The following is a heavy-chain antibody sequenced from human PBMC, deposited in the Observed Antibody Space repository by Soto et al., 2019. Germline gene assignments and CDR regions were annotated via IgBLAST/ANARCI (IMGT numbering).Heavy chain of an antibody. CDR2: IYYSGST. J-gene: IGHJ3*02. CDR3: ARGSGPNDAFDI. CDR1: GGSVSSGSYY. Sequence: QVQLQESGPGLVKPSETLSLTCTVSGGSVSSGSYYWSWIRQPPGKGLEWIGYIYYSGSTNYDPSLKSGVTISVDTSKSQFSLKLSSVTAADTAVYYCARGSGPNDAFDIWGQGTMVTVSS. D-gene: IGHD2-15*01. V-gene: IGHV4-61*01.